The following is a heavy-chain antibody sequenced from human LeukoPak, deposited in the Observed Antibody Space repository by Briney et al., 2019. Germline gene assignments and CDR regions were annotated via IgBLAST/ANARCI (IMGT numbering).Heavy chain of an antibody. V-gene: IGHV3-21*04. CDR3: ARDLLYVASSGYYPFDY. CDR2: ISSSSSYI. J-gene: IGHJ4*02. CDR1: GFTFDNYG. Sequence: PGGSLRLSCAASGFTFDNYGMSWVRQAPGKGLEWVSSISSSSSYIYYADSVKGRFTISRDNAKNSLYLQMNSLRAEDTALYYCARDLLYVASSGYYPFDYWGQGTLVTVSS. D-gene: IGHD3-22*01.